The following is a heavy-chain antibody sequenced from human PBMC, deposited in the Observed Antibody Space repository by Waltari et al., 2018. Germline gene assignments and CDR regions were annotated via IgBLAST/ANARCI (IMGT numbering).Heavy chain of an antibody. CDR3: GRAPKPVAVNYFDF. CDR2: IKQRGRP. CDR1: GVSFSNFS. J-gene: IGHJ4*02. D-gene: IGHD6-19*01. Sequence: QVQLQQWGAGLLKPSETLSLTCGVDGVSFSNFSWSWIRQPPGKGLEWIGEIKQRGRPNYHPSLKSRVTISIYQSGNRLALGLNSLAAADLAVYFCGRAPKPVAVNYFDFWGQGTPVTVSS. V-gene: IGHV4-34*01.